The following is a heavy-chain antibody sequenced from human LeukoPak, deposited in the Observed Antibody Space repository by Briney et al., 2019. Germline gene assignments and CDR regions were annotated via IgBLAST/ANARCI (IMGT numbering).Heavy chain of an antibody. CDR1: GFTFSSYA. CDR3: ARQRADSGMDY. J-gene: IGHJ4*02. Sequence: GGSLRLSCAASGFTFSSYAMHWVRQAPGKGLEWVAVITYDGSNKYYADSVKGRFTISRDNSKNTLYLQMNSLRAEDTAVYYCARQRADSGMDYWGQGTLVTVSS. V-gene: IGHV3-30*04. D-gene: IGHD6-25*01. CDR2: ITYDGSNK.